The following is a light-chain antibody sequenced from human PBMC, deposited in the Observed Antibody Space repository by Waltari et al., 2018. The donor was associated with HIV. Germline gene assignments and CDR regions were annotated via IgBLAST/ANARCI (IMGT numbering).Light chain of an antibody. Sequence: QSVLTQPPSASGTPGQRVTISCSGSSSNIGSNIVNWYQQLPGRAPKLIIYTANQRASGVPDRCSVSKSVTSASLAISGLQSEDEADYYCATWDDSLNGLNWVFGGGTKLTVL. CDR2: TAN. CDR3: ATWDDSLNGLNWV. V-gene: IGLV1-44*01. J-gene: IGLJ3*02. CDR1: SSNIGSNI.